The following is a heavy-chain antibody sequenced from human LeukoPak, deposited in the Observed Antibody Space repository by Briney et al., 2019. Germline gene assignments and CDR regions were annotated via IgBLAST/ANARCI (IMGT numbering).Heavy chain of an antibody. CDR1: GGSISSGSYY. J-gene: IGHJ2*01. Sequence: PSETLSLTCTVSGGSISSGSYYWSWIRQPAGKGLEWIGRIYTSGSTNYNPSLKSRVTISVDTSKNQFSLKLSSVTAADTAVYYCARALGNYYDSSGYYSPWYFDLWGRGTLVTVSS. D-gene: IGHD3-22*01. CDR3: ARALGNYYDSSGYYSPWYFDL. CDR2: IYTSGST. V-gene: IGHV4-61*02.